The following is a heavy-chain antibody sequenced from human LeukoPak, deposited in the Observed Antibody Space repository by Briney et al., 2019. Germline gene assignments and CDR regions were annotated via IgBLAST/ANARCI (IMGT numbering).Heavy chain of an antibody. V-gene: IGHV4-61*08. CDR2: IYYSGST. CDR3: ARSHEFDP. J-gene: IGHJ5*02. CDR1: GDSISSSDYY. Sequence: SETLSLTCTVSGDSISSSDYYWSWIRQPPGKGLEWIGYIYYSGSTNYNPSLKSRVTISVDTSKNQFSLKLSSVTAADTAVYYCARSHEFDPWGQGTLVTVSS.